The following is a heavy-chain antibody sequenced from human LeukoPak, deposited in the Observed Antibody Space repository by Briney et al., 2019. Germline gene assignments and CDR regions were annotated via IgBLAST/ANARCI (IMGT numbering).Heavy chain of an antibody. CDR3: ARAVAYYFDSNKYVYYFDY. Sequence: ASVKVSCKASGYTFSSHDINWVRQAAGQGLEWVGWMNPNSGNAGSAHKFQGRVTMTRSTPISTAYMELSGLRSEDTAVYFCARAVAYYFDSNKYVYYFDYWGQGTLVSVSS. CDR2: MNPNSGNA. D-gene: IGHD3-22*01. J-gene: IGHJ4*02. CDR1: GYTFSSHD. V-gene: IGHV1-8*01.